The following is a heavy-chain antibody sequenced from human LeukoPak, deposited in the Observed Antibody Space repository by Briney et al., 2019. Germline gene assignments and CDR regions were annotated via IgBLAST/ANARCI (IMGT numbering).Heavy chain of an antibody. CDR2: FDPEDGET. CDR3: ATAAGAYYYDSSGYLY. V-gene: IGHV1-24*01. Sequence: GASVKVSCKVSGYTLTELSMHWVRQAPGKGLEWMGGFDPEDGETIYAQKFQGRVTMTEDTSTDTAYMELSSLRSEDTAVYYCATAAGAYYYDSSGYLYWGQGTLVTVSS. J-gene: IGHJ4*02. D-gene: IGHD3-22*01. CDR1: GYTLTELS.